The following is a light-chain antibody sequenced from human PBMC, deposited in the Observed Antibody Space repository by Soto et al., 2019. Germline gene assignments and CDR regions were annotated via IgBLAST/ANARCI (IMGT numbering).Light chain of an antibody. CDR3: QQYGNSPPWA. Sequence: EIVLTQFPGTLSVSPGERATLSCRASQSVISRYLAWYQQKPGQAPRLLIYSASSRATGIPDRFSGSGSGTDFTLTISRLEPEDFAVYYCQQYGNSPPWAFGQGTKVDIK. V-gene: IGKV3-20*01. CDR1: QSVISRY. J-gene: IGKJ1*01. CDR2: SAS.